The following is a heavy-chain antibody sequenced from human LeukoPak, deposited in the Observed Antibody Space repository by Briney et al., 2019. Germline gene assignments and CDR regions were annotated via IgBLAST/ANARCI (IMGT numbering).Heavy chain of an antibody. CDR2: IYYSGST. V-gene: IGHV4-39*01. CDR1: GGSISSSSYY. CDR3: ARRRAAAGTFYYYMDV. J-gene: IGHJ6*03. D-gene: IGHD6-13*01. Sequence: VKPSETLSLTCTVSGGSISSSSYYWGWIRQPPGKGLEWIGSIYYSGSTYYNPSLKSRATISVDTSKNQFSLKLSSVTAADTAVYYCARRRAAAGTFYYYMDVWGKGTTVTVSS.